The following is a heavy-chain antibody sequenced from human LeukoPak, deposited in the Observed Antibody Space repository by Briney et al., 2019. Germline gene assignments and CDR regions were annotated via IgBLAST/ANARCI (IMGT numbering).Heavy chain of an antibody. D-gene: IGHD3-3*01. J-gene: IGHJ4*02. Sequence: SGTLSLTCTVSGVSISRYHWSWVRQPPGTGLEWIGYIYYTGRADYNPALKSRVSMSVDTSKKQFSLRVNSMTAADTAVYYCARGDFWSGAPTDWGQGTLVTVSS. CDR1: GVSISRYH. V-gene: IGHV4-59*01. CDR3: ARGDFWSGAPTD. CDR2: IYYTGRA.